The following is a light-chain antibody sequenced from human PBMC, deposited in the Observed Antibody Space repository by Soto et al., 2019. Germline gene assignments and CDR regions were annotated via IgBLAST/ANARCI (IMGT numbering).Light chain of an antibody. Sequence: DIQMTQSPSSLSASVGDRVTITCRASQSISSYLNWYHQKPWKAPKLLIYAASSLQSGVPSRFSGSGSGTDFTLTISSLQPEDFATYYCQQGYSTPFTVGPGTKVDIK. V-gene: IGKV1-39*01. CDR3: QQGYSTPFT. J-gene: IGKJ3*01. CDR1: QSISSY. CDR2: AAS.